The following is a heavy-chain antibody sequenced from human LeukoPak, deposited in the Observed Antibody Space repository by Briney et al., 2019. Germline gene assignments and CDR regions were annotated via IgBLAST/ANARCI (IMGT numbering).Heavy chain of an antibody. V-gene: IGHV3-53*01. D-gene: IGHD2-15*01. Sequence: GGSLRLSCAASGFTVSSNYMSWVRQAPGKGLEWVSIIYRVGSTYYADSVKGRFTISRDNSKNTLFLQMNSLRAEDTAVYYCARDGVVVVAAALDYWGQGTLVTVSS. J-gene: IGHJ4*02. CDR3: ARDGVVVVAAALDY. CDR2: IYRVGST. CDR1: GFTVSSNY.